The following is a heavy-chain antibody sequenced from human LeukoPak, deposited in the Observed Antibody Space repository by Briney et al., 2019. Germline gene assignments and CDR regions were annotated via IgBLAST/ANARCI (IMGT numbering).Heavy chain of an antibody. CDR2: IRYDGSNK. CDR3: AKDGRYGSGILNWFDP. V-gene: IGHV3-30*02. CDR1: GFTFSSYG. Sequence: PGGSLRLSCAASGFTFSSYGMHWVRQAPGKGLEWVAFIRYDGSNKCYADSVKGRFTISRDNSKNTLYLQMNSLRAEDTAVYYCAKDGRYGSGILNWFDPWGQGTLVTVSS. J-gene: IGHJ5*02. D-gene: IGHD3-10*01.